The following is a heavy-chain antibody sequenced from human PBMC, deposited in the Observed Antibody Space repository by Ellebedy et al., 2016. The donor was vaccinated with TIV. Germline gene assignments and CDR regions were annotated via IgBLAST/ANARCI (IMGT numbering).Heavy chain of an antibody. CDR1: GFTVSNNY. V-gene: IGHV3-53*01. Sequence: GESLKISXAVSGFTVSNNYMTWVRQAPGKGLEWVSVIFSAGSTYYADSVKGRFTISRDNSKNTLSLQMNSLRAEDTAVYYCARDSPLDYDFGGVWGKGTTVTVAS. CDR3: ARDSPLDYDFGGV. D-gene: IGHD3-3*01. CDR2: IFSAGST. J-gene: IGHJ6*04.